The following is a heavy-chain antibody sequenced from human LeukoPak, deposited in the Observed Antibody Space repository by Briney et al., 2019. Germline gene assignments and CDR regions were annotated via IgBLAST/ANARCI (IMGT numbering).Heavy chain of an antibody. V-gene: IGHV3-48*03. CDR2: ISSSGSTI. Sequence: GGSLRLSCAASGFIFSSYQMNWVRQAPGKGLEWVSYISSSGSTIYYADSVKGRFTISRDNAKNSLYLQMNSLRAEDTAVYYCARDRITMVRGVRTHFDYWGQGTLVTVSS. CDR1: GFIFSSYQ. CDR3: ARDRITMVRGVRTHFDY. J-gene: IGHJ4*02. D-gene: IGHD3-10*01.